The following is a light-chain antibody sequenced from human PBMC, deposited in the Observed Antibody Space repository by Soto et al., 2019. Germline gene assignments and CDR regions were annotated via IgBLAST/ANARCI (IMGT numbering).Light chain of an antibody. J-gene: IGKJ5*01. CDR2: GAS. Sequence: EIVMTQSPATLSVSPGERATLSCLASQSVSSNSAWHQQKPGQAPRLLIYGASSRATGTPVRFSGSGSGTEFTLTISSLQSEDFAVYYCQQYGGSPLITFGQGTRLEI. V-gene: IGKV3-15*01. CDR1: QSVSSN. CDR3: QQYGGSPLIT.